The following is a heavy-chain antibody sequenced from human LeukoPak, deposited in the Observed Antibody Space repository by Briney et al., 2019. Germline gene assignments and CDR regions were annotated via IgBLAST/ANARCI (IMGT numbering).Heavy chain of an antibody. J-gene: IGHJ4*02. Sequence: PGGSLRLSCAASGFTFSIYSMNWVRQAPGKGLEWVSSISSSSSYIYHADSVRGRFTISRDNAKNSVYLQMSSLRAEDTAVYYCARAQLQSSFDYSGQGTLVTVSS. CDR2: ISSSSSYI. V-gene: IGHV3-21*01. CDR3: ARAQLQSSFDY. D-gene: IGHD1-1*01. CDR1: GFTFSIYS.